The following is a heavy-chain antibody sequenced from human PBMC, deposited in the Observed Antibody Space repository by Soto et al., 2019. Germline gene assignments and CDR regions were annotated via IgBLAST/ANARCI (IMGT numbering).Heavy chain of an antibody. CDR3: ARDAGYSYGGDFDY. V-gene: IGHV1-18*01. CDR2: ISAYNGNT. Sequence: ASVKVSCKASGYSFTSYGSSWVRLAPGQGLEWMGWISAYNGNTNYAQKLQGRVTMTTDTSTSTAYMELRSLRSDDTAVYYCARDAGYSYGGDFDYWGQGTLVTVSS. CDR1: GYSFTSYG. J-gene: IGHJ4*02. D-gene: IGHD5-18*01.